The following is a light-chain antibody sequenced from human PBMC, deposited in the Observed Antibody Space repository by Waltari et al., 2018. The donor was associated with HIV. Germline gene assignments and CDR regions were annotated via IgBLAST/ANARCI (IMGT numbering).Light chain of an antibody. J-gene: IGLJ2*01. CDR3: ASWDDSLSAVV. Sequence: QSVLTQPPSASATPGQRLPSACSGGSINLGKNFVPGYQQLPGAPPKLPIYRNTQRPSGVPDRFSASKSGTSASLAISGLRSEDEADYYCASWDDSLSAVVFGGGTRVTVL. CDR1: SINLGKNF. CDR2: RNT. V-gene: IGLV1-47*01.